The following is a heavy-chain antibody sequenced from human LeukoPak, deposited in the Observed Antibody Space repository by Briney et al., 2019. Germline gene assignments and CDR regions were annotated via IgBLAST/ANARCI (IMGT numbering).Heavy chain of an antibody. D-gene: IGHD6-19*01. V-gene: IGHV1-69*13. CDR2: IIPIFGTA. J-gene: IGHJ1*01. Sequence: SVKVSCKASGGTFSSYAISWVRQAPGQGLEWMGGIIPIFGTANYAQKFQGRVTITADESTSTAYMELSSLRAEDTAVYYCAKCLCEGAIAVAGTWEYFQHWGQGTLVTVSS. CDR1: GGTFSSYA. CDR3: AKCLCEGAIAVAGTWEYFQH.